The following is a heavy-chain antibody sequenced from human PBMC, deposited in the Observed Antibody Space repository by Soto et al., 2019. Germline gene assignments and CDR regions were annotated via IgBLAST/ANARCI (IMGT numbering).Heavy chain of an antibody. Sequence: VKVSCKASGGTFSSYAISWVRQAPGQGLEWMGGIIPIFGTANYAQKLQGTVTITADESTSTAYMELSSLRSEDTAVYYCARGGYYYDSSGFTWYFDYWGQGTLVTVPS. CDR2: IIPIFGTA. D-gene: IGHD3-22*01. CDR3: ARGGYYYDSSGFTWYFDY. CDR1: GGTFSSYA. V-gene: IGHV1-69*13. J-gene: IGHJ4*02.